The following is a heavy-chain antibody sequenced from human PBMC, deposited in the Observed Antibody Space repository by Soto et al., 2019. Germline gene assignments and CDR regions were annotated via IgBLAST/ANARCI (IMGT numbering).Heavy chain of an antibody. CDR2: IYYSGST. CDR1: GGSISSGGYY. CDR3: ALTAMVTETNWFDP. Sequence: SETLSLTCTVSGGSISSGGYYWSWIRQHPGKGLEWIGYIYYSGSTYYNPSLKSRVTISVDTSKNQFSLKLSSVTAADTAVYYCALTAMVTETNWFDPWGQGTLVTVSS. V-gene: IGHV4-31*03. J-gene: IGHJ5*02. D-gene: IGHD5-18*01.